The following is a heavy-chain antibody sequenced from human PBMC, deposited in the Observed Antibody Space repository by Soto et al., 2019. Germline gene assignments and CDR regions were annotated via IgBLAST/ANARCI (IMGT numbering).Heavy chain of an antibody. J-gene: IGHJ3*01. Sequence: EASVKVSCKASGFSFTNYDIEWVRQAAGQRFEWMGWMNANNGNTGYVEKFQGRVTFTRDTSISTAYMELSSLRSDDTAVYYCARYFPSHETRGFDLWGQGTEVT. D-gene: IGHD3-9*01. CDR1: GFSFTNYD. V-gene: IGHV1-8*02. CDR2: MNANNGNT. CDR3: ARYFPSHETRGFDL.